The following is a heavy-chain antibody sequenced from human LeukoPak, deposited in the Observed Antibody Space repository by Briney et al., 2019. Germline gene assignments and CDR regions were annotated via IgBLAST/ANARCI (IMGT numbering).Heavy chain of an antibody. CDR3: ATLSYDSSGPNLHDY. Sequence: GGSLRLSCAASGFTFSSYAMHWVRQAPGKGLEWVSGISWNSGSIGYADSVKGRFTISRDNAKNSLYLQMNSLRAEDTALYYCATLSYDSSGPNLHDYWGQGTLVTVSS. D-gene: IGHD3-22*01. CDR1: GFTFSSYA. V-gene: IGHV3-9*01. CDR2: ISWNSGSI. J-gene: IGHJ4*02.